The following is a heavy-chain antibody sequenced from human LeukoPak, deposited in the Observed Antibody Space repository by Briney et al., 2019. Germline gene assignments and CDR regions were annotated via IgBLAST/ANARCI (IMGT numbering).Heavy chain of an antibody. CDR3: ARGTPSSSGWLYYGMDV. J-gene: IGHJ6*02. CDR1: GFTFSDYW. D-gene: IGHD6-19*01. V-gene: IGHV3-30-3*01. Sequence: PGGSLRLSCAAAGFTFSDYWMSWVRQAPGKGLEWVAVISYDGSNKYYADSVKGRFTISRDNSKNTLYLQMNSLRAEDTAVYYCARGTPSSSGWLYYGMDVWGQGTTVTVSS. CDR2: ISYDGSNK.